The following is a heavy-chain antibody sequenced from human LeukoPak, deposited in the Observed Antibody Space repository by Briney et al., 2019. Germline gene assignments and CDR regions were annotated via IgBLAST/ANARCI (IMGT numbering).Heavy chain of an antibody. Sequence: QTGGSLRLSCAASGFTFSSYSMNWVRQAPGKGLEWISYISSSSRTIYYADSVKGRFTISRDNAKNSLYLQMNSLRAEDTAVFYCARDRGGTDDFWSGYYTGYFDYWGQGTLVTVSS. D-gene: IGHD3-3*01. J-gene: IGHJ4*02. CDR3: ARDRGGTDDFWSGYYTGYFDY. V-gene: IGHV3-48*01. CDR1: GFTFSSYS. CDR2: ISSSSRTI.